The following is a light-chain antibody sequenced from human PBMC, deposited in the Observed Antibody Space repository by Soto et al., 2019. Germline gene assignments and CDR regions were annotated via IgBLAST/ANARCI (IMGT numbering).Light chain of an antibody. CDR2: STS. CDR1: QVIGNP. V-gene: IGKV1-17*01. J-gene: IGKJ1*01. Sequence: DIQMTQFPSSLSASVGDRVTVTCRASQVIGNPYIGWYQQKVGRPPKRLIYSTSTLQSGVPSRFSGSGSGTEFSLTISRRQPEDSATDYCLQYWDYSWTFGQGTKVEMK. CDR3: LQYWDYSWT.